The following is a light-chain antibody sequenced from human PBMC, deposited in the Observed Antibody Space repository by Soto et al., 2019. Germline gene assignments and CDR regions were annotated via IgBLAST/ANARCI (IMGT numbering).Light chain of an antibody. Sequence: EIVLTQSPGTLSLSPGERATLSCRASQSVSSSYLAWYQQKPGQAPRLLIYGASSRATGIPDRFSGSGYSTHFTLTISRLEPEDFAVYYCQQYGSSPEWTFGQGTKVEIK. V-gene: IGKV3-20*01. CDR1: QSVSSSY. CDR3: QQYGSSPEWT. J-gene: IGKJ1*01. CDR2: GAS.